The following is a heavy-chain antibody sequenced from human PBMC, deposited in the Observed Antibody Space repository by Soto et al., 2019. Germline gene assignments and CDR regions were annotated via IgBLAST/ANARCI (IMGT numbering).Heavy chain of an antibody. Sequence: QVQLGESGGGLVKPGGSLRLSCAASGFTFSDYYMSWIRQAPGKGLEWVSYISSSGSTIYYADSVKGRFTISRDNAKTSLYLQMNSLRAEDTAVYYCARDSLNYDFWSHKRMDVWGQGTTVTVSS. J-gene: IGHJ6*02. CDR3: ARDSLNYDFWSHKRMDV. D-gene: IGHD3-3*01. CDR1: GFTFSDYY. CDR2: ISSSGSTI. V-gene: IGHV3-11*01.